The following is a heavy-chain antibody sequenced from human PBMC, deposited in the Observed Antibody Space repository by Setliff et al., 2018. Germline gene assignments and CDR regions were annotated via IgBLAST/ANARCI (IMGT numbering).Heavy chain of an antibody. D-gene: IGHD2-21*02. CDR2: IRHDESDI. Sequence: RLSCAASGFTFRGFAMHWVRQAPGKGLEWVAFIRHDESDIYYTNSVKGRFTVSRDNSKNTLYLQMNILRPEDTALYYCVRDSSADYYDNDYFKYWGQGALVTVS. CDR3: VRDSSADYYDNDYFKY. J-gene: IGHJ1*01. V-gene: IGHV3-30*02. CDR1: GFTFRGFA.